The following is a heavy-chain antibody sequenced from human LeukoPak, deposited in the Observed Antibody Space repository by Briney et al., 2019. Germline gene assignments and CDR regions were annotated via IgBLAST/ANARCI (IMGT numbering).Heavy chain of an antibody. Sequence: PSETLSLTCTVSGVSISSGNYYWPWIRQHPGKGLEWIGCLHPTGSTHYNPSLKGRLSISVGTSKNQFSLRLNSVTAADTAVYYCVKDRGDYGGDPGYFDYWGQGTHVTVSS. D-gene: IGHD4-17*01. CDR2: LHPTGST. CDR1: GVSISSGNYY. V-gene: IGHV4-31*03. J-gene: IGHJ4*02. CDR3: VKDRGDYGGDPGYFDY.